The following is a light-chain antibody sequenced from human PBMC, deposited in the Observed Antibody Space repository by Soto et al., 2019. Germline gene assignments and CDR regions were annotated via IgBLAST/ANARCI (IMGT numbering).Light chain of an antibody. J-gene: IGLJ1*01. CDR1: SSNIGAGFD. V-gene: IGLV1-40*01. Sequence: QLVLTQPPSVSGAPGQRVTISCTGSSSNIGAGFDVHWYQQLPGTAPKLLIYGNVDRPSGVPDRFSGSKSGTSASLAITGXXAEDEADYYCQSYDSSLSGYVFGTGTKLTVL. CDR2: GNV. CDR3: QSYDSSLSGYV.